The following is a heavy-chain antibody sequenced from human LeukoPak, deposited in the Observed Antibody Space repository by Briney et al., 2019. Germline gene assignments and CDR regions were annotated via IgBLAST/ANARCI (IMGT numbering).Heavy chain of an antibody. CDR2: ISSNGGST. D-gene: IGHD6-6*01. CDR3: VRENIAARIYYYYMDV. Sequence: GGSLRLSCAASGFTFSSYAMHWVRQAPGKGLEYVSAISSNGGSTYYANSVKGRFTISRDNSKNTLYLQMGSLRAEDMAVYYCVRENIAARIYYYYMDVWGKGTTVTVSS. J-gene: IGHJ6*03. CDR1: GFTFSSYA. V-gene: IGHV3-64*01.